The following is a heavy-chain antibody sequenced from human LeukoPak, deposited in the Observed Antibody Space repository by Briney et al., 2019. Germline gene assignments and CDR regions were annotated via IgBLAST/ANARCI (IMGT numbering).Heavy chain of an antibody. CDR2: ISYDGSNK. J-gene: IGHJ4*02. CDR3: ASSPESAVAAVDY. D-gene: IGHD6-19*01. V-gene: IGHV3-30*03. Sequence: GGSLRLSCAASGFTFSSYGMHRVRQAPGKGLEWVAVISYDGSNKYYADSVKGRFTISRDNSKNTLYLQMNSLRAEDTAVYYCASSPESAVAAVDYWGQGTLVTVSS. CDR1: GFTFSSYG.